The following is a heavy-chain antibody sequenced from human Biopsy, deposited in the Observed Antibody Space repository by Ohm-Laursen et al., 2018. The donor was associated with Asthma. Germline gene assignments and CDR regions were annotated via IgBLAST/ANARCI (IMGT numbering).Heavy chain of an antibody. V-gene: IGHV1-69*13. CDR3: ARGYSGSDRIVYYYSGLEV. J-gene: IGHJ6*02. Sequence: SVKVSCNASGYPFTDYYVHWVRQAPGQGLEWMGGLIPVLGTPDHAQMFEGRVTITADESTSTAYMELSSLSSEDTAVYYCARGYSGSDRIVYYYSGLEVWGQGTTVTVSS. CDR2: LIPVLGTP. CDR1: GYPFTDYY. D-gene: IGHD5-12*01.